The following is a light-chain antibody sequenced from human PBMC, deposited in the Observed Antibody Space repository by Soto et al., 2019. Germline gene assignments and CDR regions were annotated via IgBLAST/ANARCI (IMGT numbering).Light chain of an antibody. Sequence: DIQMTQSPYTLSASVGHRVTITCRASQSISSWLAWYQQKPGKAPNLLIYKASSLESGVPSRFSGSGTGTEFTLTISSLQPEDFATYYCQEYKRYSRTFGQGTKVDIK. CDR1: QSISSW. V-gene: IGKV1-5*03. CDR2: KAS. J-gene: IGKJ1*01. CDR3: QEYKRYSRT.